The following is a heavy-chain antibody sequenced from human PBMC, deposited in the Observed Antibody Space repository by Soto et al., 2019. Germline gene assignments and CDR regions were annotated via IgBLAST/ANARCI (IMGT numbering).Heavy chain of an antibody. Sequence: GGSLRVPCAASGFSLSNCGMHWVRKAPGTGLGGVLLIAYDGSNKFYQDPVGRRLTVSSDNTKNTLYLQMNSLSAEDTAVYHCAKDTRKAVAASYYFDXWGQVPLLTVSX. CDR1: GFSLSNCG. J-gene: IGHJ4*02. D-gene: IGHD6-19*01. CDR3: AKDTRKAVAASYYFDX. CDR2: IAYDGSNK. V-gene: IGHV3-30*18.